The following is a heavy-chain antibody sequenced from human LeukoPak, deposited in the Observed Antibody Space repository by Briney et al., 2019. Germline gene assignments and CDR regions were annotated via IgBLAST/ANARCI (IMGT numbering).Heavy chain of an antibody. D-gene: IGHD2-2*01. J-gene: IGHJ4*02. V-gene: IGHV4-34*01. Sequence: SETLSLTCAVYGESFSGYYWSWIRQPPGKGLEWIGEINHSGSTNYNPSLKSRVTISVDTSKNQFSLKLSSVTAADTAVYYCARSKALHCSSTSCYVERAYYYFDYWGQGTLVTVSS. CDR1: GESFSGYY. CDR2: INHSGST. CDR3: ARSKALHCSSTSCYVERAYYYFDY.